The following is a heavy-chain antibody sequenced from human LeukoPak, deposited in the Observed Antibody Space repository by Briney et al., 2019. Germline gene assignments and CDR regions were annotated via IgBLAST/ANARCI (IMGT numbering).Heavy chain of an antibody. Sequence: PSETLSLTCTVSGGSISSSSYYWGWIRQPPGKGLEWIGSIYYSGSTYSNPSLKSRVTISVDTSKNQFSLKLSSVTAADTAVYYCASVMITFGGVIEYYFDYWGQGTLVTVSS. CDR2: IYYSGST. CDR3: ASVMITFGGVIEYYFDY. V-gene: IGHV4-39*01. CDR1: GGSISSSSYY. D-gene: IGHD3-16*02. J-gene: IGHJ4*02.